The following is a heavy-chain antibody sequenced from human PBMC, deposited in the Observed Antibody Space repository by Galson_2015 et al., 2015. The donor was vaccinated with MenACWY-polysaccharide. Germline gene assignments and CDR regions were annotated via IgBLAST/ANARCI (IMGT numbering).Heavy chain of an antibody. CDR1: GDSVSSNGAA. J-gene: IGHJ4*02. Sequence: CAISGDSVSSNGAAWNWIRQPPSRGLEWLGRTYYRSKWYNDYAVSVKSRITINPDTSKNHFSLQLNSVTPDDTAIYYCARDPASTSLCYFDYWGQGTLVTVSS. D-gene: IGHD6-13*01. CDR3: ARDPASTSLCYFDY. V-gene: IGHV6-1*01. CDR2: TYYRSKWYN.